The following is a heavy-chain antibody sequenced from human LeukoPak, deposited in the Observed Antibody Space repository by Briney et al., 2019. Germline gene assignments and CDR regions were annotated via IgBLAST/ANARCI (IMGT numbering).Heavy chain of an antibody. D-gene: IGHD3-10*01. CDR2: IYYSGST. Sequence: SETLSLTCTVSGGSISSGDYYWSWIRQPPGKGLEWIGYIYYSGSTNYNPSLKSRGTISVDTSNNQFSLKLTSVTAADTAVYYCARSGRGNSAGFDRWGQGTLVTVSS. CDR1: GGSISSGDYY. J-gene: IGHJ5*02. V-gene: IGHV4-61*08. CDR3: ARSGRGNSAGFDR.